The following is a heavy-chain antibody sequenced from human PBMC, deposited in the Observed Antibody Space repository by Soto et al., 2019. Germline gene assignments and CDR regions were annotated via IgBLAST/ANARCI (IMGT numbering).Heavy chain of an antibody. CDR3: VRDNIVAGMDLFDY. Sequence: SQTLSLTCGISGDSVSSDRAAWHWIRPSPSRGLEWLGRTYFRSRWYSDYAISVKSRMTISADTSKNQFSLQLNSVTPDDTATYYCVRDNIVAGMDLFDYWGRGTLVTVSS. D-gene: IGHD5-12*01. V-gene: IGHV6-1*01. J-gene: IGHJ4*02. CDR1: GDSVSSDRAA. CDR2: TYFRSRWYS.